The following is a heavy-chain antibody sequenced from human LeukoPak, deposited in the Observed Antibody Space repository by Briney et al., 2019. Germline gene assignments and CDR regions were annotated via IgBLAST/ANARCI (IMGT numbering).Heavy chain of an antibody. CDR2: INSDGSRT. CDR1: GCTFSTYL. Sequence: GGSLRLSCPASGCTFSTYLMHWVRQAPGKGLVWVSRINSDGSRTTYADSVKGRFTTSRDNAKNTLYLQMNSLRTEDTAWYYRSRPETHYSIVLDGFDIWGQGTLVTVSS. CDR3: SRPETHYSIVLDGFDI. J-gene: IGHJ3*02. D-gene: IGHD3-3*02. V-gene: IGHV3-74*01.